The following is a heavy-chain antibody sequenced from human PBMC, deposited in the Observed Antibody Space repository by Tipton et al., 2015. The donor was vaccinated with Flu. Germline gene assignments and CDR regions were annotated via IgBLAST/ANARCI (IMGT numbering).Heavy chain of an antibody. Sequence: SLRLSCAASGFTFSSYAMSWVRQAPGKGLEWVSAISGSGGSTYYADSVKGRLTISRDNSKNTLYLQMNSLRAEDTAVYYCAKAVGYSGNRDAVDIWGQGTMVTVSS. V-gene: IGHV3-23*01. CDR2: ISGSGGST. J-gene: IGHJ3*02. D-gene: IGHD1-26*01. CDR1: GFTFSSYA. CDR3: AKAVGYSGNRDAVDI.